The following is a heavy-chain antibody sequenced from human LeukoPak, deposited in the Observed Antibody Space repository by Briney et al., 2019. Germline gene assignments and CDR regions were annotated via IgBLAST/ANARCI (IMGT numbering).Heavy chain of an antibody. D-gene: IGHD6-13*01. CDR1: GGSISSYY. V-gene: IGHV4-4*07. Sequence: SETLSLTCTVSGGSISSYYWSWIRQPAGKGPEWIGHIYGSGSTNYKSSLKSRVTISLDTSNNEFSLRLTSVTAADTAVYYCTRCVDSTSWFDFWGQGTLVTVSS. CDR2: IYGSGST. CDR3: TRCVDSTSWFDF. J-gene: IGHJ4*02.